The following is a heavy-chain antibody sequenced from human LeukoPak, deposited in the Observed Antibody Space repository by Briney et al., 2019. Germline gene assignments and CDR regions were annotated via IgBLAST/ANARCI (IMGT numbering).Heavy chain of an antibody. Sequence: GGSLRLSWAASGFSFDDYAMHWVRQGPGKGLEWVSGISWNSNSIGYADSVKGRFTISRDNAKNYLYLQMNSLRPEDTALYYCTKDSRWLQLYIRGAYFDFWGQGTLVTVSS. CDR3: TKDSRWLQLYIRGAYFDF. CDR2: ISWNSNSI. J-gene: IGHJ4*02. CDR1: GFSFDDYA. V-gene: IGHV3-9*01. D-gene: IGHD5-24*01.